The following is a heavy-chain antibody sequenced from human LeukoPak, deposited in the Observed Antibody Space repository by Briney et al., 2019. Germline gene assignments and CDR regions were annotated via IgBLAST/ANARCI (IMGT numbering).Heavy chain of an antibody. J-gene: IGHJ4*02. CDR3: ARSDSGYDFWSGYYTSFDY. CDR2: IIPILGIA. CDR1: GGTFSSYT. D-gene: IGHD3-3*01. V-gene: IGHV1-69*02. Sequence: GASVKVSCKASGGTFSSYTISWVRQAPGQGLEWMGRIIPILGIANYAQKFQGRGTNTADKSTSTAYMELSSLRSEDTAVYYCARSDSGYDFWSGYYTSFDYWGQGTLVTVSS.